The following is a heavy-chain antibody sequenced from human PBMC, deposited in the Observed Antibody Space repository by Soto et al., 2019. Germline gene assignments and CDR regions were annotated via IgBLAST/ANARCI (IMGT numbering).Heavy chain of an antibody. D-gene: IGHD3-10*01. CDR2: IFYSGGT. V-gene: IGHV4-39*02. CDR3: ARDRATMVRGVIPRWFDP. CDR1: GGSILDSTYY. J-gene: IGHJ5*02. Sequence: SETLSLTCTVSGGSILDSTYYWAWIRQPPGKGLEWIGTIFYSGGTFYTPSLKGRVTMSVDTSNNQFSLKLSSVTAADTAVYYCARDRATMVRGVIPRWFDPWGQGTLVTVSS.